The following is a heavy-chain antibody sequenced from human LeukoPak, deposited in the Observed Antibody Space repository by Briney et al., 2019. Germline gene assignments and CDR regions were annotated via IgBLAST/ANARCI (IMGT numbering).Heavy chain of an antibody. CDR3: AREGTDLAPMDYYYYYYMDV. V-gene: IGHV3-21*01. Sequence: PGGSLRLSCAASGFTFSSYSMNWVRQAPGKGLEWVSSISSSRSYKYYADSLKGRFTISRDNSKNTLYLQMNSLRAEDTAVYYCAREGTDLAPMDYYYYYYMDVWGKGTTVTVSS. CDR1: GFTFSSYS. CDR2: ISSSRSYK. D-gene: IGHD3-3*01. J-gene: IGHJ6*03.